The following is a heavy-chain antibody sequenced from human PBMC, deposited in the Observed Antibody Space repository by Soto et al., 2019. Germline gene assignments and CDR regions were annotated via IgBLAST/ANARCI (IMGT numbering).Heavy chain of an antibody. Sequence: GESLKISCKGAGYSFSSNWIGWVRQMPGKXLEWMGIVHPGNSGTKYSPSFQGQVTISADKSISTAYLQWSSLKASDTAMYYCARHRAVAGMPDYYYDMDVWGQGTTVTVSS. CDR2: VHPGNSGT. J-gene: IGHJ6*02. V-gene: IGHV5-51*01. D-gene: IGHD6-19*01. CDR1: GYSFSSNW. CDR3: ARHRAVAGMPDYYYDMDV.